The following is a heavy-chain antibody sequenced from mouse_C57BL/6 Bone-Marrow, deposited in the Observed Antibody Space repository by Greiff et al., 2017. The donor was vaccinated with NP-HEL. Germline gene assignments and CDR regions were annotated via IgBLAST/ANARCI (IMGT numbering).Heavy chain of an antibody. CDR2: IYPSDSET. V-gene: IGHV1-61*01. Sequence: QVQLQQPGAELVRPGSSVKLSCKASGYTFTSYWMDWVKQRPGQGLEWIGNIYPSDSETHYNQKFKDKATLTVDKSSSTAYMQLSSLTSDDSAVYYCATITTVVRYWGQGTTLTVSS. CDR3: ATITTVVRY. CDR1: GYTFTSYW. J-gene: IGHJ2*01. D-gene: IGHD1-1*01.